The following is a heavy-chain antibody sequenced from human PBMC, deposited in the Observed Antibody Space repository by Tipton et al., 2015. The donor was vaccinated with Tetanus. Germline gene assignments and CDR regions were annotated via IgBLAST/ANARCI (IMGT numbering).Heavy chain of an antibody. D-gene: IGHD2-21*02. CDR3: ARGDYVTAVDH. CDR1: GYTFLNYG. V-gene: IGHV1-18*01. Sequence: QSGAEVKKPGASVKVSCKASGYTFLNYGITWVRQAPGQGLEWMGWINTDNGNTNYAQKFQGRVTVTTDTSTTTAYMELRSLRSDDTALYYCARGDYVTAVDHWGQGTLVTVSS. J-gene: IGHJ4*02. CDR2: INTDNGNT.